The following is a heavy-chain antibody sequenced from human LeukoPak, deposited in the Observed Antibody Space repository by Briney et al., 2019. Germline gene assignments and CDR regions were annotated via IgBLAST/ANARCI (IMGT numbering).Heavy chain of an antibody. J-gene: IGHJ4*02. CDR3: ARGNDYYDTSGYYY. D-gene: IGHD3-22*01. CDR1: GFTFSSYG. V-gene: IGHV3-21*01. Sequence: GGSLRLSGAASGFTFSSYGMNWCGQSPGKGLEWGSFISSSSSYIYYVDSVKGRFIISRDNAKNSLYLQMNSLRAEDTAVYYCARGNDYYDTSGYYYWGQGTLVTVSS. CDR2: ISSSSSYI.